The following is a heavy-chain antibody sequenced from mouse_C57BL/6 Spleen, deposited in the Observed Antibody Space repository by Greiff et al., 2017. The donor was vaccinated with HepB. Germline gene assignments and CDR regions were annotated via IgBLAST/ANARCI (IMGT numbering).Heavy chain of an antibody. V-gene: IGHV1-81*01. J-gene: IGHJ1*03. CDR1: GYTFTSYG. CDR2: IYPRSGNT. Sequence: QVQLKESGAELARPGASVKLSCKASGYTFTSYGISWVKQRTGQGLEWIGEIYPRSGNTYYNEKFKGKATLTADKSSSTAYMELRSLTSEDSAVYFCARDDGSSLWYFDVWGTGTTVTVSS. CDR3: ARDDGSSLWYFDV. D-gene: IGHD1-1*01.